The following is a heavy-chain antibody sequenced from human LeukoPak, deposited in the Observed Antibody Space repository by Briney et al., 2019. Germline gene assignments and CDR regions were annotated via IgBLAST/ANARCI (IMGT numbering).Heavy chain of an antibody. D-gene: IGHD3-22*01. CDR3: AKSYRAYDSTSNYYFFDS. J-gene: IGHJ4*02. Sequence: GGSPRLSCAASGFAFSSYAMTWVRQSPGKGLEWVSSFSGSATTHHADSVQGRFTISRDNSKNTVFLQMNSLRAEDTAVYYCAKSYRAYDSTSNYYFFDSWGQGTLVTVSS. CDR1: GFAFSSYA. V-gene: IGHV3-23*01. CDR2: FSGSATT.